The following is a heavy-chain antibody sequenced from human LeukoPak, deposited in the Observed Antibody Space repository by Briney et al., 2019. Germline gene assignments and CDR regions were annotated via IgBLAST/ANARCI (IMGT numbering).Heavy chain of an antibody. J-gene: IGHJ4*02. CDR3: AREGSGWRFDY. D-gene: IGHD6-19*01. CDR1: GGSISSGSYY. V-gene: IGHV4-61*02. Sequence: PSETLSLTCTVSGGSISSGSYYWSWIRQPAGEGLEWIGRIYTSGSTNYNPSLKSRVTISVDTSKNQFSLKLSSVTAADTAVYYCAREGSGWRFDYWGQGTLVTVSS. CDR2: IYTSGST.